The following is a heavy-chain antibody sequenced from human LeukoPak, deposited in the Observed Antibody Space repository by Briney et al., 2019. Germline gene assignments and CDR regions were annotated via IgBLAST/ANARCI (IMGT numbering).Heavy chain of an antibody. D-gene: IGHD4-17*01. Sequence: GESLKISCKGSGYSFTSYWIGWVRQMPGKGLEWMGIIYPGDSDTRYSPSFQGQVTISADKSISTAYLQWSSLKASDTAMYYCARGEDHDYGKYYYYGMDVWGQGTTVTVSS. CDR3: ARGEDHDYGKYYYYGMDV. J-gene: IGHJ6*02. V-gene: IGHV5-51*01. CDR1: GYSFTSYW. CDR2: IYPGDSDT.